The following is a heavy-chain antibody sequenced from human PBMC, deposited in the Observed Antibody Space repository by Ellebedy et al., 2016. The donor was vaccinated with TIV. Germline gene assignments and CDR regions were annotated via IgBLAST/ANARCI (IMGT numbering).Heavy chain of an antibody. CDR1: GFTFRSHG. J-gene: IGHJ4*02. D-gene: IGHD3-10*01. V-gene: IGHV3-30*03. CDR2: ISSDGSNK. CDR3: ARGGSSGSSDY. Sequence: GESLKISXVASGFTFRSHGIYWVRQAPGKGLEWVAGISSDGSNKYYADSVKGRFTISRDNSKNTLYLQMNSLRTDDMAVYYCARGGSSGSSDYWGQGTLVTVSS.